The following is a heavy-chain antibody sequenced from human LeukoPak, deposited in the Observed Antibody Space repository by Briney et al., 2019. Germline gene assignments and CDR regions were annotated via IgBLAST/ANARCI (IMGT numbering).Heavy chain of an antibody. D-gene: IGHD3-10*01. CDR3: ARDYDSDIYYNVKAFDV. Sequence: GGSLRLSCAASGFTFSSYGMHWVRQAPGKGLEWVAVIWYGGSNKYYADSVKGRFTISRDNSKNTLYLQMNSLRAEDTAVYYCARDYDSDIYYNVKAFDVWGQGTMVTVSS. CDR1: GFTFSSYG. J-gene: IGHJ3*01. CDR2: IWYGGSNK. V-gene: IGHV3-33*08.